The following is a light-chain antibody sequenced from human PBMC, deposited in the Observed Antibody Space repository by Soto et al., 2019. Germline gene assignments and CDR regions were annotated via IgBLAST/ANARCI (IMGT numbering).Light chain of an antibody. CDR2: GAS. V-gene: IGKV3-15*01. Sequence: EIVMTQSPATLSVSPGERATLSCRASQSVSSNLAWYQQKPGQAPRRLIYGASTRATGIPARFIGSGSGTEFTLTISSLQSEDFAVYYCQQYNNWPPLDTFGQGTKLEIK. CDR3: QQYNNWPPLDT. J-gene: IGKJ2*01. CDR1: QSVSSN.